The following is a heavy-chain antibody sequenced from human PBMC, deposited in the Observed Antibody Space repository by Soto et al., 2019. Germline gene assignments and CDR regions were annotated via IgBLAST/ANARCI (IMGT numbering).Heavy chain of an antibody. Sequence: QVQLQESGPGLVKPSQTLSLTCTVSGGSISSGGYYWSWLRQHPGKVLEWIGYIFYRGRACYTPSLMSRVTISVVTSRNQSSLMLSSVTGADPAVYYCARRTGLGAGYKIDYWCQGTLVTVSS. J-gene: IGHJ4*02. V-gene: IGHV4-31*03. CDR1: GGSISSGGYY. D-gene: IGHD1-26*01. CDR3: ARRTGLGAGYKIDY. CDR2: IFYRGRA.